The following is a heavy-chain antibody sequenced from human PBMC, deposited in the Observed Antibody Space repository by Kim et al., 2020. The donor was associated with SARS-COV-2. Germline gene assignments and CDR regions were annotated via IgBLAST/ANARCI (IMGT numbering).Heavy chain of an antibody. CDR3: ARVKASLYSSSWGNWFDP. Sequence: SETLSLTCAVSGGSISSGGYSWSWIRQPPGKGLEWIGYIYHSGSTYYNPSLKSRVTISVDRSKNQFSLKLSSVTAADTAVYYCARVKASLYSSSWGNWFDPWGQGTLVTVSS. J-gene: IGHJ5*02. D-gene: IGHD6-13*01. CDR2: IYHSGST. V-gene: IGHV4-30-2*01. CDR1: GGSISSGGYS.